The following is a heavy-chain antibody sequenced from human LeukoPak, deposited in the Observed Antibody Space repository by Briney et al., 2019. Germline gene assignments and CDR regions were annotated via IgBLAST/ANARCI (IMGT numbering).Heavy chain of an antibody. CDR2: ISAYNGNT. J-gene: IGHJ6*03. V-gene: IGHV1-18*01. Sequence: ASVKVSCKASGYTFTSYGISWVRQAPGQGLEWMGWISAYNGNTNYAQKLQGRVTMTTDTSTSTAYTELRSLRSDDTAVYYCARVSSYYYDSSGYYGLPYYYYYMDVWGKGTTVTISS. CDR3: ARVSSYYYDSSGYYGLPYYYYYMDV. D-gene: IGHD3-22*01. CDR1: GYTFTSYG.